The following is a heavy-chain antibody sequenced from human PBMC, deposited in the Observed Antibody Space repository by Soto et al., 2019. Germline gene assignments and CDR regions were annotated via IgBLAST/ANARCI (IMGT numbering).Heavy chain of an antibody. V-gene: IGHV1-18*01. Sequence: QVELVQSGGEVKKPGASVKVSCKVSGFKFTSYGINWVRQAPGQGLEWVGWVTAYNDNVKYAEKFQGRVTMTADTAATTAYMDLTSLIADDTAVYYCARYDFWSGYSQDLWGQGTLVTVAS. J-gene: IGHJ5*02. CDR1: GFKFTSYG. CDR2: VTAYNDNV. D-gene: IGHD3-3*01. CDR3: ARYDFWSGYSQDL.